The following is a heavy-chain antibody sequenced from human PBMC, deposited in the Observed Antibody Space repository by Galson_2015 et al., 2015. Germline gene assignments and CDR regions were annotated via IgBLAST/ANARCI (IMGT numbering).Heavy chain of an antibody. D-gene: IGHD2-15*01. CDR3: ARSPRPSSYYYYGMDV. J-gene: IGHJ6*02. CDR2: FNPNSGGT. CDR1: GYTFTGYY. V-gene: IGHV1-2*06. Sequence: SVKVSCKASGYTFTGYYMHWVRQAPGQGLEWMGRFNPNSGGTNYAQKFQGRVTMTRDTSISTAYMELSRLRSDDTAVYYCARSPRPSSYYYYGMDVWGQGTTVTVSS.